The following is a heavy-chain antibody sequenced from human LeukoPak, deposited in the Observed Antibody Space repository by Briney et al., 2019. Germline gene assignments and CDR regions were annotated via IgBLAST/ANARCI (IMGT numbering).Heavy chain of an antibody. CDR1: GFTFSNAW. CDR3: TTKPPPDYYYSSGYFPVGY. D-gene: IGHD3-22*01. J-gene: IGHJ4*02. V-gene: IGHV3-15*07. Sequence: GGSLRLSCAASGFTFSNAWMNWVRQAPGKGLEWVGRIKSKTDGGTTDYAAPGKGRFTISRDDQKNSLNLQMNSLKTKDTSVYYFTTKPPPDYYYSSGYFPVGYWGQGTLVTVSS. CDR2: IKSKTDGGTT.